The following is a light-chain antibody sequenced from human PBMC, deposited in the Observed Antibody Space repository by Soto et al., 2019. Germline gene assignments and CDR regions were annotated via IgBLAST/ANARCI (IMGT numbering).Light chain of an antibody. CDR3: QQRNNWIT. CDR2: DAS. J-gene: IGKJ5*01. CDR1: QSVSSN. V-gene: IGKV3-11*01. Sequence: EMVLTRCPVTRSWWPGEGRTRSFRASQSVSSNLAWYQHKPGQAPRLLIFDASNRATGIPARFSRSGSGTDFTLTISSLEPADFAVYYCQQRNNWITFGQGTRLEIK.